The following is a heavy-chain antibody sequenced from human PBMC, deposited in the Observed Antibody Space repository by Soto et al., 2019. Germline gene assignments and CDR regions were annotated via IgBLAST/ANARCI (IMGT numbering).Heavy chain of an antibody. CDR1: GYTFTSYG. CDR3: AREGYYDSSGYQYGMDV. Sequence: QVQLVQSGAEVKKPGASVKVSCKASGYTFTSYGISWVRQAPGQGLEWMGWISAYNGNTNYAQKLQGRVTMTTDTSTSTAYVELRSLRSDDTAVDYCAREGYYDSSGYQYGMDVWGQGTTVTVSS. V-gene: IGHV1-18*01. D-gene: IGHD3-22*01. J-gene: IGHJ6*02. CDR2: ISAYNGNT.